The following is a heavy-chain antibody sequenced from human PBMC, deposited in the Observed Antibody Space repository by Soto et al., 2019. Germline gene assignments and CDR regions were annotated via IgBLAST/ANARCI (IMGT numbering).Heavy chain of an antibody. CDR1: GYSFTRHH. Sequence: QVRLVQSGAEVKKPGASVRVSCKATGYSFTRHHINWVRQAPGQGLEWMGWMNPDNGNAVYPQKFQGRVTMTRNTSTTTADIEVTSLKAEATAVYVCASGAKNDYSHGFDPWGQGTLVTVSS. CDR2: MNPDNGNA. D-gene: IGHD4-17*01. J-gene: IGHJ5*02. V-gene: IGHV1-8*01. CDR3: ASGAKNDYSHGFDP.